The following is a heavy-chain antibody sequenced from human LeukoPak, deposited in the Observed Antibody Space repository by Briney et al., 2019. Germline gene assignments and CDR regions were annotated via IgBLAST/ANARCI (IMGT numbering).Heavy chain of an antibody. D-gene: IGHD1-7*01. Sequence: GGSLRLSCAASGFTVSSNYMSWVRQAPGKGLEWVSVIYSGGSTYYADSVKGRFTISRDNSNNTLYLQMNSLRAEDTAVYYCAREGGYWNYYFDYWGQGTLVTVSS. CDR1: GFTVSSNY. V-gene: IGHV3-66*02. J-gene: IGHJ4*02. CDR3: AREGGYWNYYFDY. CDR2: IYSGGST.